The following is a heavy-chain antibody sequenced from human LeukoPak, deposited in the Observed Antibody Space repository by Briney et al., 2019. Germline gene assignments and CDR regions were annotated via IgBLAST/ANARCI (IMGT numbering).Heavy chain of an antibody. CDR1: GFTFSSYA. CDR3: ANDYRSGSFHDF. CDR2: ISGSGGST. J-gene: IGHJ4*02. D-gene: IGHD3-10*01. V-gene: IGHV3-23*01. Sequence: GGSLRLSCVASGFTFSSYAMSWVRQAPGKGLEWVSAISGSGGSTYYADSVKGRFTISRDNSKNTLYLQMNTLRAEDTAVYYCANDYRSGSFHDFWGQGTLVTVSS.